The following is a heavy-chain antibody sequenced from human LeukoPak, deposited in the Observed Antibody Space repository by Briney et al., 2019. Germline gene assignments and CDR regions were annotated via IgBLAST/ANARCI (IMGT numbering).Heavy chain of an antibody. CDR3: ARDWAKYSSGAFDP. J-gene: IGHJ5*02. Sequence: SETLSLTCTVSGGSISSYYWSWIRQPAGKGLEWIGRIYTSGSTNYNPSLKSRVTMSVDTSKNQFSLKLSSVTAADTAAYYCARDWAKYSSGAFDPWGQGTLVTVSS. CDR2: IYTSGST. CDR1: GGSISSYY. D-gene: IGHD6-19*01. V-gene: IGHV4-4*07.